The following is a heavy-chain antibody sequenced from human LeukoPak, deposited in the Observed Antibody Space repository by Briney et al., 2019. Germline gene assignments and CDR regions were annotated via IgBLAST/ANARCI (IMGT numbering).Heavy chain of an antibody. CDR3: ARDGWGHSSSFLTTYYYYYMDV. D-gene: IGHD6-6*01. CDR1: GYTFTGYY. CDR2: ISAYNGNT. V-gene: IGHV1-18*04. Sequence: ASVKVSCKASGYTFTGYYMHWVRQAPGQGLEWMGWISAYNGNTNYAQKLQGRVTMTTDTSTSTAYMELRSLRSDDTAVYYCARDGWGHSSSFLTTYYYYYMDVWGKGTTVTVSS. J-gene: IGHJ6*03.